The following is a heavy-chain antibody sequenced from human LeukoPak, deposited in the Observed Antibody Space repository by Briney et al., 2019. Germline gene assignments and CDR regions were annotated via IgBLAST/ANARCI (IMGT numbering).Heavy chain of an antibody. V-gene: IGHV4-39*07. Sequence: PSETLSLTCTVSGGSISSSSYYWGWIRQPPGKGLEWIGSIYYSGSTYYNPSLKSRVTISVDTSKNQFSLKLSSVTAADTAVYYCARDALSGSNGHDYWGQGTLVTVSS. CDR1: GGSISSSSYY. D-gene: IGHD1-26*01. CDR2: IYYSGST. CDR3: ARDALSGSNGHDY. J-gene: IGHJ4*02.